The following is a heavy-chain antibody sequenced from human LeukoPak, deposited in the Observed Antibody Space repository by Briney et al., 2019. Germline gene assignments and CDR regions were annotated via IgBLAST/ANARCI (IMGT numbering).Heavy chain of an antibody. CDR1: GYTFTSYD. Sequence: ASVKVSCKASGYTFTSYDINWVRQATGQGLEWMGWMNPNSGNTGYAQKFQGRVTMTRSTSISTAYMELSSLRSEDTAVYYCARTGSIAAAGRGRNWFDPWGQGTLVTVSS. D-gene: IGHD6-13*01. V-gene: IGHV1-8*01. CDR2: MNPNSGNT. CDR3: ARTGSIAAAGRGRNWFDP. J-gene: IGHJ5*02.